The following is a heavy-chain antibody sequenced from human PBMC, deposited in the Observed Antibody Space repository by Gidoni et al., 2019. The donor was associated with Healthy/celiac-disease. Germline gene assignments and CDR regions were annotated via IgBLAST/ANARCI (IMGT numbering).Heavy chain of an antibody. V-gene: IGHV3-66*02. CDR2: IYSGGST. Sequence: EVQMVESGGGLVQPGGSLRLSCAASGFTVSSNYMSCVRQAPGKGLEWVSVIYSGGSTYYADSVKGRFTISRDNSKNTLYLQMNSLRAEDTAVYYCARDDPKNERGYRQKIYYGMDVWGQGTTVTVSS. J-gene: IGHJ6*02. CDR1: GFTVSSNY. CDR3: ARDDPKNERGYRQKIYYGMDV. D-gene: IGHD5-18*01.